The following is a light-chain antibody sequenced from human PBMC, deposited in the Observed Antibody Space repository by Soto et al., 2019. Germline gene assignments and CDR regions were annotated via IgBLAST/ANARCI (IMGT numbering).Light chain of an antibody. Sequence: QMTQSPSSLSASVGDRVTITCQASQDMTNHVNWYQQKPGKAPKLLIHDTSDLETGVPSRFSGGGSGTTFTFTINSLQPEDTATYYCQHYGLTFGPGTKVDIK. CDR2: DTS. CDR3: QHYGLT. CDR1: QDMTNH. V-gene: IGKV1-33*01. J-gene: IGKJ3*01.